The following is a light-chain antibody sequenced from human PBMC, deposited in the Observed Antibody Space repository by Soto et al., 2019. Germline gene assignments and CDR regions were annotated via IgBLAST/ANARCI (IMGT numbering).Light chain of an antibody. V-gene: IGKV1-12*01. CDR2: AAS. CDR1: QGISGW. CDR3: QQTTSFPLT. J-gene: IGKJ4*01. Sequence: DIQMTQSPSFVSASVGDRVTITCRASQGISGWLAWYQHKPGRAPKLLIHAASSLESGVPSRFSGSGSGTDFTLTISSLQPEDFATYYCQQTTSFPLTFGRGTKVEIK.